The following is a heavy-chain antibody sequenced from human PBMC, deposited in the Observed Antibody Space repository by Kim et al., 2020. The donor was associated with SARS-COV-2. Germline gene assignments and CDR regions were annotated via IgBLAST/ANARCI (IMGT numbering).Heavy chain of an antibody. CDR1: GGSISSGGYY. D-gene: IGHD2-15*01. Sequence: SETLSLTCTVSGGSISSGGYYWSWIRQHPGKGLEWIGYIYYSGSTYYNPSLKSRVTISVDTSKNQFSLKLSSVTAADTAVYYCARDGRARSFDYWGQGTLVTVSS. V-gene: IGHV4-31*03. J-gene: IGHJ4*02. CDR3: ARDGRARSFDY. CDR2: IYYSGST.